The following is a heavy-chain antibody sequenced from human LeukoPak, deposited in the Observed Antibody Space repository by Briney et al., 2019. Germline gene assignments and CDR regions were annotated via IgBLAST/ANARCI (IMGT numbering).Heavy chain of an antibody. Sequence: PGGSLRLSCAASGFTFSSYSMNWVRQAPGKGLEWGSSISSSSSYIYYADSVKGRFTISRDNSKNTMYLQMNNLREEDTAVYYCTRDPILGAPDYFDYWGQGTLVTVSS. D-gene: IGHD1-26*01. CDR1: GFTFSSYS. CDR2: ISSSSSYI. CDR3: TRDPILGAPDYFDY. J-gene: IGHJ4*02. V-gene: IGHV3-21*01.